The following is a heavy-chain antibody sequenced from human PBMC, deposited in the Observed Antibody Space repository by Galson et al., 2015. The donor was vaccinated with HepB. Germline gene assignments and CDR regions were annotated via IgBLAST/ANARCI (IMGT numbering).Heavy chain of an antibody. V-gene: IGHV1-18*04. CDR2: ISAYNGNT. CDR3: ARDWYGGAPGD. J-gene: IGHJ3*01. Sequence: SVKVSCKVSGYTFTSYGISWVPQARGQGLEWMGWISAYNGNTNYAQKHQVRVTMTTDTSTSTPYMELRSLRYDDTAVYYCARDWYGGAPGDWGQGTMVTVSS. D-gene: IGHD3-10*01. CDR1: GYTFTSYG.